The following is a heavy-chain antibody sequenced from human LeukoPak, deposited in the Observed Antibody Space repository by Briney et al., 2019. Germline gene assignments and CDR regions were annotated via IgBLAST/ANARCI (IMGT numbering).Heavy chain of an antibody. D-gene: IGHD3-3*01. CDR2: IYYSGST. J-gene: IGHJ5*02. Sequence: SETLSLTCTVSGGSISSRSYYWGWIRQPPGKGLGLIGRIYYSGSTYYNPSPKSRVTISVDTSKNQFSLKLSSVDAADTAVCYCARGLRDYEFWCVYLRGDFDPWGQGTLVTVSS. V-gene: IGHV4-39*01. CDR3: ARGLRDYEFWCVYLRGDFDP. CDR1: GGSISSRSYY.